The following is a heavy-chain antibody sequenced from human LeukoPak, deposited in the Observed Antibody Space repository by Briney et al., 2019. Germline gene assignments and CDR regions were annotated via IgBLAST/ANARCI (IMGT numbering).Heavy chain of an antibody. D-gene: IGHD2-2*01. CDR2: ISGRPGSE. Sequence: GGSLRLSCAASGLTFNKYAMSWVRQAPGKGLEWVSVISGRPGSEYYADSVKGRFTISRDNSKNTLYLQMNSLRAEDTAVYYCAKGDVVVPAAAFDSYYYYYGMDVWGKGTTVTVSS. J-gene: IGHJ6*04. CDR3: AKGDVVVPAAAFDSYYYYYGMDV. CDR1: GLTFNKYA. V-gene: IGHV3-23*01.